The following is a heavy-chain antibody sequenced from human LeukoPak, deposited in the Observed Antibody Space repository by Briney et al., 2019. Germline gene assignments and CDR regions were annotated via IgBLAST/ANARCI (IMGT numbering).Heavy chain of an antibody. V-gene: IGHV1-69*04. J-gene: IGHJ4*02. CDR2: IIPIFGIA. CDR1: GGTFSSYA. Sequence: ASVKVSCKASGGTFSSYAISWVRQAPGQGLXGMGRIIPIFGIANYAQKFQGRVTITADKSTSTAYMELSSLRSEDTAVYYCARESEQQLVDYWGQGTLVTVSS. D-gene: IGHD6-13*01. CDR3: ARESEQQLVDY.